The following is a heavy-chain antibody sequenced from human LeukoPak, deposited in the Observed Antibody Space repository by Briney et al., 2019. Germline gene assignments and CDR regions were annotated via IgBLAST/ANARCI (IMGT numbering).Heavy chain of an antibody. CDR3: ARSGGTGFDP. CDR2: INTDGSTT. D-gene: IGHD2-15*01. V-gene: IGHV3-74*01. CDR1: GFAFSSYW. J-gene: IGHJ5*02. Sequence: GGSLRLSCAASGFAFSSYWMHWVRQAPGKGLVGVSRINTDGSTTDYADSVKGRFTISRDNAKNTLYLQMNSLRAEDTAVYYCARSGGTGFDPWGQGTLVTVSS.